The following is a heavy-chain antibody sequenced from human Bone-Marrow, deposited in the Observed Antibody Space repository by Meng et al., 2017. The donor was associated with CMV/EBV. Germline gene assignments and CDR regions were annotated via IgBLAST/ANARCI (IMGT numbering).Heavy chain of an antibody. CDR2: ISSGGDSV. CDR3: AAEVDNGNDSGWFDP. D-gene: IGHD5-12*01. CDR1: GFIFSDYY. Sequence: GESLKISCAASGFIFSDYYMRWIRQTPGKGLEWVADISSGGDSVYYSDSVKGRFSISRDNAKNLLFLQMISLGAEDTRLYYCAAEVDNGNDSGWFDPWGQGTLVTVSS. J-gene: IGHJ5*02. V-gene: IGHV3-11*04.